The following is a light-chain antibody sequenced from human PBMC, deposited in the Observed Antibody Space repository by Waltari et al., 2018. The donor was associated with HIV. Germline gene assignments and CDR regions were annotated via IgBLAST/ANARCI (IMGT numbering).Light chain of an antibody. V-gene: IGKV3-11*01. CDR1: QSVNTY. J-gene: IGKJ4*01. Sequence: EIVLTQSPGTLSLSPGERATLSCRASQSVNTYWGWYQQKPGQHPRLLMYDVSKRAAGIPARFSGSGSGTDFSLTINNLKPEDSAVYYCQHRVSWPATFGGGTKVQIK. CDR2: DVS. CDR3: QHRVSWPAT.